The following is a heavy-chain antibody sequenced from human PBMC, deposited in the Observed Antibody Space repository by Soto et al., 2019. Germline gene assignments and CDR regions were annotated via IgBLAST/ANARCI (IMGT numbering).Heavy chain of an antibody. D-gene: IGHD3-10*01. CDR3: ARVSTYYGSGSSFDY. J-gene: IGHJ4*02. CDR2: IYYSGST. Sequence: PSETLSLTCTVSDGSISSGGYYWSWIRQHPGKGLEWIGYIYYSGSTYYNPSLKSRVTISVDTSKNQFSLKLSSVTAADTAVYYSARVSTYYGSGSSFDYWGQGTLVTVSS. CDR1: DGSISSGGYY. V-gene: IGHV4-31*03.